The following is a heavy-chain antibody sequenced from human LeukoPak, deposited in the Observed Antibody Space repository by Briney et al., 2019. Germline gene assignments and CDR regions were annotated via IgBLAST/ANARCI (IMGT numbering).Heavy chain of an antibody. CDR2: IYTSGST. Sequence: PSETLSLTCTVSGGSISSYYWSWIRQPAGKGLEWIGRIYTSGSTNYNPSLKSRVTMSVDTSKNQFSLKLSSVTAADTAVYYCARSNYDYVWGTPAYFDYWGQGTLVTVSS. D-gene: IGHD3-16*01. J-gene: IGHJ4*02. V-gene: IGHV4-4*07. CDR3: ARSNYDYVWGTPAYFDY. CDR1: GGSISSYY.